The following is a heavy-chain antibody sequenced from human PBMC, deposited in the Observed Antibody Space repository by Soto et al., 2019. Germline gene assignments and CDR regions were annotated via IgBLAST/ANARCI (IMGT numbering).Heavy chain of an antibody. D-gene: IGHD1-1*01. CDR3: AREGGDDGVDY. Sequence: QVQLVESGGGVVQPGRSLRLSCAASGFTFSSYAMHWVRQAPGKGLEWVAVISYDGSNKYYADSVKGRFTISRDNSKNTLYLQRNSQRAEDTAVYYGAREGGDDGVDYWGQGTLVTVSS. CDR1: GFTFSSYA. J-gene: IGHJ4*02. CDR2: ISYDGSNK. V-gene: IGHV3-30-3*01.